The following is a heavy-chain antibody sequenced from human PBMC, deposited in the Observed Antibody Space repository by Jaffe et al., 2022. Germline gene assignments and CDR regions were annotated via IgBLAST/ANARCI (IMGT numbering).Heavy chain of an antibody. CDR1: GFTFSSFE. Sequence: EVQLVESGGGLVQPGGSLRLSCAASGFTFSSFEMNWVRQAPGKGLEWVSYISSSGSTIYYSDSVKGRFSISRDNAKNSLYLQMNSLRAEDTAVYYCSRQSAWYGRVFHYWGQGTLVTVSS. V-gene: IGHV3-48*03. J-gene: IGHJ4*02. CDR3: SRQSAWYGRVFHY. CDR2: ISSSGSTI. D-gene: IGHD6-19*01.